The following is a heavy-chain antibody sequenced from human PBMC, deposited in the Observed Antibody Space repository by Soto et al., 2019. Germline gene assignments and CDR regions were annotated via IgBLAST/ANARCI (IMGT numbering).Heavy chain of an antibody. CDR2: IYYSGST. Sequence: SETLSLTCTVSGGSISSYYWSWIRQPPGKGLEWIGYIYYSGSTNYNPSLKSRVTISVDTSKNQFSLKLSSVTAADTAVYYCARDMVRGVTLQAPLYYMDVWGKGTTVTVSS. J-gene: IGHJ6*03. D-gene: IGHD3-10*01. CDR3: ARDMVRGVTLQAPLYYMDV. CDR1: GGSISSYY. V-gene: IGHV4-59*01.